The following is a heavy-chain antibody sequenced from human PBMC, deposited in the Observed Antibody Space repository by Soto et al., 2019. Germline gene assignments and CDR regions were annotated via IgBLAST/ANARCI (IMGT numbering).Heavy chain of an antibody. J-gene: IGHJ4*01. CDR1: GFPFSNAW. CDR2: VKSKTDVGSS. D-gene: IGHD2-8*01. CDR3: TTDSRTSLPEIRFDY. V-gene: IGHV3-15*07. Sequence: EVQLVESGGTLVKPGGSLRRSCVASGFPFSNAWINWVRQVPGKGLEWVGRVKSKTDVGSSDYAAAVKGRFAVSRDDSRNIVYLQMNSLKIEDTGVYYCTTDSRTSLPEIRFDYWGHGTQVTVSS.